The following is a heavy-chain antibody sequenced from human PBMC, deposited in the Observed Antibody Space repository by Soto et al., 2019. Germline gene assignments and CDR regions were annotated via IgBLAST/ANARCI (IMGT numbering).Heavy chain of an antibody. J-gene: IGHJ4*02. CDR2: MNPNSGNT. CDR3: AGGLESYAFWSVYPLDY. V-gene: IGHV1-8*01. D-gene: IGHD3-3*01. CDR1: GYTFTSYD. Sequence: QVQLVQSGAEVKKPGASVKVSCKASGYTFTSYDINWVRQATGQGLEWMGWMNPNSGNTGYAQKFQGRVTMPRNTSISTAYMELSSLRSEHTAVYYCAGGLESYAFWSVYPLDYWGQGTLVTVSS.